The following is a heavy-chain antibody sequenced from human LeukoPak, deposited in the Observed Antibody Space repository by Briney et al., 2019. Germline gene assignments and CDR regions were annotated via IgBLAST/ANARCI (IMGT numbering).Heavy chain of an antibody. J-gene: IGHJ5*02. CDR2: IYPGESDT. CDR1: GYSFTTYW. V-gene: IGHV5-51*01. Sequence: GESLKISCKGSGYSFTTYWIGWVRQMPGKGLEWMGIIYPGESDTRYSPSFQGQVTISADKSISTAYLQWSSLKASDTAMYYCARHLRDCSTTSCYGTYWFDPWGQGTLVTVSS. D-gene: IGHD2-2*01. CDR3: ARHLRDCSTTSCYGTYWFDP.